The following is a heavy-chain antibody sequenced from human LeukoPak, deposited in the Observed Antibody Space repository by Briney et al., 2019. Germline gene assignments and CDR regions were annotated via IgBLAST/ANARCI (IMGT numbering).Heavy chain of an antibody. V-gene: IGHV3-7*01. CDR3: ARAPGRFLEWLFFYFDY. J-gene: IGHJ4*02. Sequence: GGSLRLSCAASGFTFSSYWMSWVRQAPGKGLEWVASIKQDGSEKYYVDSVKGRFTISRDNAKNSLYLQMNSLRAEDTAVYYCARAPGRFLEWLFFYFDYWGQGTLVTVSS. D-gene: IGHD3-3*01. CDR1: GFTFSSYW. CDR2: IKQDGSEK.